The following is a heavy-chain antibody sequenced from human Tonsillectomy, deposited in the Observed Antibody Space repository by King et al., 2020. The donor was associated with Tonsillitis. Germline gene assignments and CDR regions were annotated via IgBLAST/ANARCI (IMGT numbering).Heavy chain of an antibody. V-gene: IGHV3-23*04. CDR2: ISGSGGST. D-gene: IGHD3-22*01. J-gene: IGHJ4*02. Sequence: VQLVESGGGLVQPGGSLRLSCAASGFTFSSYAMSWVRQAPGKGLEWVSAISGSGGSTYYADSVRGRFTISRDNSKKTLYLQMDSLRAEDTAVYYCAPSRTDYYDTSGYYQTEAFDYWGQGTLVTVSS. CDR1: GFTFSSYA. CDR3: APSRTDYYDTSGYYQTEAFDY.